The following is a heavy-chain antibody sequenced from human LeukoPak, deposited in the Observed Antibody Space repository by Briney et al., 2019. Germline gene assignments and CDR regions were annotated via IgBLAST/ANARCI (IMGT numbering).Heavy chain of an antibody. CDR2: ISAYNGNT. V-gene: IGHV1-18*01. D-gene: IGHD6-13*01. Sequence: SVKVSCKASGYTFTSYGINWVRQAPGQGLEWMGWISAYNGNTNYAQKLQGRVTMTTVTTTSTAYMELRSLRSDDSAVYYCARDRVGHQLVGRRYYYYMDVWGKGTTVTISS. CDR1: GYTFTSYG. CDR3: ARDRVGHQLVGRRYYYYMDV. J-gene: IGHJ6*03.